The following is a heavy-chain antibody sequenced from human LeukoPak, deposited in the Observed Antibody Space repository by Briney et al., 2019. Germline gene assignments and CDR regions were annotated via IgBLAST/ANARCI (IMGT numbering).Heavy chain of an antibody. J-gene: IGHJ4*02. CDR3: ARGKTGTPGSFDY. CDR2: IYYSGST. CDR1: GGSISSYY. D-gene: IGHD1-1*01. V-gene: IGHV4-59*01. Sequence: PSETLSLTCTVSGGSISSYYWSWIRQPPGKGLEWIGYIYYSGSTNYNPSLKSRVTISVDTSKNQFSLKLSSVTAADTAVYYCARGKTGTPGSFDYWGQGTLFAVSS.